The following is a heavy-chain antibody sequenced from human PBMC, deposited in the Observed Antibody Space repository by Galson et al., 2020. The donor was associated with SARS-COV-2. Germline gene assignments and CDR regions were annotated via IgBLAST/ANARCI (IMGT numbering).Heavy chain of an antibody. CDR1: GFSLSTSGMC. D-gene: IGHD6-6*01. CDR3: ARIPVLGQLAFYYYYGMDV. Sequence: SGPTLVKPTQTLTLTCTFSGFSLSTSGMCVSWIRQPPGKALEWLALIDWDDDKYYSTSLKTRLTISKDTSKNQVVLTMTNMDPVDTATYYCARIPVLGQLAFYYYYGMDVWGQGTTVTVSS. CDR2: IDWDDDK. V-gene: IGHV2-70*01. J-gene: IGHJ6*02.